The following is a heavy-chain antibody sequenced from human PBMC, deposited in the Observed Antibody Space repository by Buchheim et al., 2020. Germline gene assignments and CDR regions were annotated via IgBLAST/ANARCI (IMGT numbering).Heavy chain of an antibody. D-gene: IGHD3-16*01. J-gene: IGHJ4*02. V-gene: IGHV3-15*01. Sequence: EVQLVESGGGLVKPGGSLRLSCAASGFTFSNAWMSWVRQAPGKGLEWVGRIKSKTDGGTTDYAAPVKGRLNIPREDAKTTLYLQMNSLKTEDTAVYYCTTDSRYYDYVWGSYDYYWGQGTL. CDR3: TTDSRYYDYVWGSYDYY. CDR2: IKSKTDGGTT. CDR1: GFTFSNAW.